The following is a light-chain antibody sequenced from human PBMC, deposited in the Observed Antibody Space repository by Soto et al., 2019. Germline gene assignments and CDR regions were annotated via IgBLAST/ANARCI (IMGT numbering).Light chain of an antibody. CDR1: QSVSSNY. J-gene: IGKJ4*01. Sequence: EIVLTQSPGTLSLSPGERATLSCRASQSVSSNYLAWYQQKPGQAPRLLIYGASSRATGIEDRFSGSGSGTDFTLTISRLEPEDFALYYCQQYGGSPTFGGGTKVEIK. CDR3: QQYGGSPT. V-gene: IGKV3-20*01. CDR2: GAS.